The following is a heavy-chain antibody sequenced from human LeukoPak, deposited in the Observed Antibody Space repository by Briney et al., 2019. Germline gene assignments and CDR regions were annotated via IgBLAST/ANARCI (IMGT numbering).Heavy chain of an antibody. CDR2: IYHSGST. V-gene: IGHV4-30-2*01. CDR1: GGSISSGGYP. D-gene: IGHD4-17*01. Sequence: PTQTLSLTCAVSGGSISSGGYPWSWIRQPPGKGLEWIGYIYHSGSTYYNPSLKSRVTISVDRSKNQFSLKLSSVTAADTAVYYCAREGDYGAKYAAFDIWGQGTMVTVSS. J-gene: IGHJ3*02. CDR3: AREGDYGAKYAAFDI.